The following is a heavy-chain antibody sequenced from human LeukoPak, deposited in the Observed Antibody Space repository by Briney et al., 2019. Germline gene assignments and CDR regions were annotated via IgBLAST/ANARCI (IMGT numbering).Heavy chain of an antibody. V-gene: IGHV3-7*01. CDR3: ATHTDWRFDY. CDR1: GFTFSSDW. Sequence: GGSLRLSCAGSGFTFSSDWMSWVRQAPGEGLEWVANINQDGSERNYVDSVKGRFTISRDNAQSSVFLQMNSLGVEDTAVYYCATHTDWRFDYWGQGTLVSVSS. CDR2: INQDGSER. D-gene: IGHD3-9*01. J-gene: IGHJ4*02.